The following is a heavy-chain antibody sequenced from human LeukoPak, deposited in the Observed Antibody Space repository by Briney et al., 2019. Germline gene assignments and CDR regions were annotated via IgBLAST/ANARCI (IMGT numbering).Heavy chain of an antibody. J-gene: IGHJ4*02. Sequence: PGGSLRLSCAASGFTISSNYMSWVRQAPGKGLEWVSVIYSGGSTYYADSVKGRFTISRHNSKNTLYLQMNSLRAEDTAVYYCASSASGSYNYWGQGTLVTVSS. V-gene: IGHV3-53*04. D-gene: IGHD1-26*01. CDR2: IYSGGST. CDR1: GFTISSNY. CDR3: ASSASGSYNY.